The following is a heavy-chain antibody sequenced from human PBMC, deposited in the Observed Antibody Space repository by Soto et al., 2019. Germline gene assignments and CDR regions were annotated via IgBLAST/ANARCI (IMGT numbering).Heavy chain of an antibody. Sequence: NPSETLSLTCAVSGGSISSSNWWSWVRQPPGKGLEWIGEIYHSGSTNYNPSLKSRVTISVDKSKNQFSLKLSSVTAADTAVYYCARVNLNAYYYGSGSYYPPLYFDYWGQGTLVTVSS. D-gene: IGHD3-10*01. CDR3: ARVNLNAYYYGSGSYYPPLYFDY. CDR2: IYHSGST. V-gene: IGHV4-4*02. J-gene: IGHJ4*02. CDR1: GGSISSSNW.